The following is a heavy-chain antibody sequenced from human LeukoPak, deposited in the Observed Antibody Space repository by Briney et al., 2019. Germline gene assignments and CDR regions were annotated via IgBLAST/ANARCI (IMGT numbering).Heavy chain of an antibody. Sequence: GASVKVSCKASGYTFTSYGISWVRQAPGQGLEWMGWISAYNGNTNYAQKLQGRVTTTTDTSTSTAYMELRSLRSDDTAVYYCARAYDTMVRGVIISGYFDYWGQGTLVTVSS. D-gene: IGHD3-10*01. CDR2: ISAYNGNT. CDR3: ARAYDTMVRGVIISGYFDY. CDR1: GYTFTSYG. J-gene: IGHJ4*02. V-gene: IGHV1-18*01.